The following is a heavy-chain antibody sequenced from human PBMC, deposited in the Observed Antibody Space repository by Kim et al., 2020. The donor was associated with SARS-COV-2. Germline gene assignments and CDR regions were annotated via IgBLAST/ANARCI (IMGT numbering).Heavy chain of an antibody. CDR3: ARDGEDILTGYYFFDY. V-gene: IGHV3-33*01. D-gene: IGHD3-9*01. CDR2: IWYDGSNK. Sequence: GGSLRLSCAVSGFTFSSYGMHWVRQAPGKGLEWVAVIWYDGSNKYYADSVKGRFTISRDNSKNTLFLQMNSLRAEDTAVYYCARDGEDILTGYYFFDYWGQGTLVTVSS. CDR1: GFTFSSYG. J-gene: IGHJ4*02.